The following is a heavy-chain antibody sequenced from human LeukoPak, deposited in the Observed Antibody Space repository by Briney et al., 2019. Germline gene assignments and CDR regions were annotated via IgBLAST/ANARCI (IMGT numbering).Heavy chain of an antibody. J-gene: IGHJ4*02. Sequence: PSETLSLTCTVSGGSISSYYWSWIRQPPGKGLEWIGYIYYSGSTNYNPSLKSRVTISVDTSKNQFSLELSSVTAADTAVYYCARGGYSYGFTGVDYWGQGTLVTVSS. CDR2: IYYSGST. CDR3: ARGGYSYGFTGVDY. D-gene: IGHD5-18*01. V-gene: IGHV4-59*01. CDR1: GGSISSYY.